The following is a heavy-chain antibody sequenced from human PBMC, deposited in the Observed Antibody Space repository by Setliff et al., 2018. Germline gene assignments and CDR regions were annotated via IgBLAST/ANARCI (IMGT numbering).Heavy chain of an antibody. Sequence: SETLSLTCTVYGVSLSDYYWGWVRQSPGKGLDWIGEINHSGNTNYDPSLEGRISISVXXSKRQFSLKLSSVTAADMAVYYCRFWSGYYKNDYWAQGTVVTVSS. CDR1: GVSLSDYY. CDR2: INHSGNT. D-gene: IGHD3-3*01. J-gene: IGHJ4*02. CDR3: RFWSGYYKNDY. V-gene: IGHV4-34*01.